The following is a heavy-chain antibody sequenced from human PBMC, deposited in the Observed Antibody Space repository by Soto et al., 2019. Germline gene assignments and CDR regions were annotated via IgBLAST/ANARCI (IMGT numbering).Heavy chain of an antibody. CDR3: ARDRYSGFRQTAIYGMDV. D-gene: IGHD5-12*01. V-gene: IGHV4-31*03. J-gene: IGHJ6*02. CDR1: GGSISSGGYY. CDR2: IYYSGST. Sequence: SETLSLTCTVSGGSISSGGYYWSWIRQHPGKGLEWIGYIYYSGSTYYNPSLKSRVTISVDTSKNQFSLKLSSVTAADTAVYYCARDRYSGFRQTAIYGMDVWGQGTKVTVSS.